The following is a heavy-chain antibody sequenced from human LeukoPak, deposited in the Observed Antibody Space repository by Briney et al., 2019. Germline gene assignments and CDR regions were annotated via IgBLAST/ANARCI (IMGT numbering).Heavy chain of an antibody. CDR3: ASAYRDGYNMDY. Sequence: ASVKVSCKASGYTFTSYGISWVRQAPGQGLEWMGWISAYNGNTNYAQKLQGRVTMTTDTSTSTAYMELRSLRSDDTAVYYCASAYRDGYNMDYWRQGTLVTVSS. V-gene: IGHV1-18*01. CDR2: ISAYNGNT. D-gene: IGHD5-24*01. J-gene: IGHJ4*02. CDR1: GYTFTSYG.